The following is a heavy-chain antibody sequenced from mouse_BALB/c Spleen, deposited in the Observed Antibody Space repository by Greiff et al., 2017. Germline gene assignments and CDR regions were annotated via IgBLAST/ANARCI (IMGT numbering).Heavy chain of an antibody. CDR3: ARADYDYDEAMDY. J-gene: IGHJ4*01. Sequence: QVHVKQSGPGLVAPSQSLSITCTVSGFSLTSYGVHWVRQPPGKGLEWLGVIWAGGSTNYNSALMSRLSISKDNSKSQVFLKMNSLQTDDTAMYYCARADYDYDEAMDYWGQGTSVTVSS. CDR1: GFSLTSYG. D-gene: IGHD2-4*01. V-gene: IGHV2-9*02. CDR2: IWAGGST.